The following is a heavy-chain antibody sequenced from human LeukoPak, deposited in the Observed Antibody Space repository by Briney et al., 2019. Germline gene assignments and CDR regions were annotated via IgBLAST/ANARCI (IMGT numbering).Heavy chain of an antibody. V-gene: IGHV4-59*12. CDR1: GGSISSYY. D-gene: IGHD3-22*01. J-gene: IGHJ4*02. CDR3: ARGWYYYDSSGYYYDY. CDR2: IYYSGST. Sequence: PSETLSLTCTVSGGSISSYYWSWIRQPPGKGLEWIGYIYYSGSTNYNPSLKSRVTISVDTSKNQFSLKLSSVTAADTAVYYCARGWYYYDSSGYYYDYWGQGTLVTVSS.